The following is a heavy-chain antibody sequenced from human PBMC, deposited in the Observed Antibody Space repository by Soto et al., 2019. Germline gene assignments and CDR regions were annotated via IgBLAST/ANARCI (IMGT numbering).Heavy chain of an antibody. J-gene: IGHJ6*02. V-gene: IGHV3-9*01. D-gene: IGHD2-2*03. CDR1: GFTFDDYA. Sequence: EVQLVESGGGLVQPGRSLRLSCAASGFTFDDYAMHWVRQAPGKGLEWVSGISWNSGSIGYADSVKGRFTISRDNAKNSLYLQMNSLRAEDTALYYCAKEMDRGTRPWPSYYYYGMDVWGQGTTVTVSS. CDR2: ISWNSGSI. CDR3: AKEMDRGTRPWPSYYYYGMDV.